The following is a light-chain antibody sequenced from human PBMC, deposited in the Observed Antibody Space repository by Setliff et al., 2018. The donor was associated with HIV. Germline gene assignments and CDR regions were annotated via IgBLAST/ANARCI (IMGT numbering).Light chain of an antibody. J-gene: IGLJ1*01. V-gene: IGLV2-11*01. CDR3: SSYSSSRPRV. CDR1: SSDVGSYNY. Sequence: ALTQPRSVSGSPGQSVTISCTGTSSDVGSYNYVSWYQQHPGKAPKLMIYDVTKRPSGVPDRFSGSKSGNTASLTISGLQPEDEADYYCSSYSSSRPRVFGTGTKVTVL. CDR2: DVT.